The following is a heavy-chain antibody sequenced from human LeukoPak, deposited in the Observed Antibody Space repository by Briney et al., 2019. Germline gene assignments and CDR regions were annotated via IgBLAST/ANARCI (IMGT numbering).Heavy chain of an antibody. Sequence: PGGSLRLSCVASGFTFSSYWMSWVRQAPGKGLEWVANIKQDGSIIYYVDSVKGRFTISRDNAKNSLYLQMNSLRAEDTAVYYCAGQLWLLDNDAFDIWGQGTMVTVSS. CDR1: GFTFSSYW. V-gene: IGHV3-7*01. J-gene: IGHJ3*02. CDR2: IKQDGSII. CDR3: AGQLWLLDNDAFDI. D-gene: IGHD3-10*01.